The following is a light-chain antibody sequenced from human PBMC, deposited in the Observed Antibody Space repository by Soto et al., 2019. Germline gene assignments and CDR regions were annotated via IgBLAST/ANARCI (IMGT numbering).Light chain of an antibody. CDR2: DAS. J-gene: IGKJ1*01. V-gene: IGKV3-15*01. Sequence: EIAMTQAPVTLSVSPLERHTLSCSASQSVRSNLAWYQQKPGQAPRLLMYDASTRATGIPARFSGSGSGTEFTLTISSLQSEDFAVYYCQQYNYWPPWTFGQGTKVDI. CDR1: QSVRSN. CDR3: QQYNYWPPWT.